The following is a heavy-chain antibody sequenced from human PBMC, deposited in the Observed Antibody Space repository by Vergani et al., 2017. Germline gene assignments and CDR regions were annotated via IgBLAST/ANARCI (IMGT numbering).Heavy chain of an antibody. J-gene: IGHJ6*02. CDR3: ARVRAVASSFYGMYV. CDR1: GFTFSSYW. D-gene: IGHD6-19*01. Sequence: EVQLVESGGGLVQPGGSLRLLCAASGFTFSSYWMSWVRQAPRKELEWVANIKQDGGETYSVDSVRGRFTFSRDNAKNSLYLYMNSLRAEDTAVYFCARVRAVASSFYGMYVWSEPRTVTVSS. CDR2: IKQDGGET. V-gene: IGHV3-7*01.